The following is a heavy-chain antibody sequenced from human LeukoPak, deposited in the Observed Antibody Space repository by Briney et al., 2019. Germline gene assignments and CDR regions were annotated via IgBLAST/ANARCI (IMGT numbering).Heavy chain of an antibody. J-gene: IGHJ4*02. V-gene: IGHV3-33*06. CDR2: IWYDGSNK. CDR1: GFTFSSYG. Sequence: GGSLRLSCAASGFTFSSYGMHWVRQAPGKGLEWAAVIWYDGSNKYYADSVKGRFTISRDNSKNTLYLQMNSLRAEDTAVYYCAKELSSGWYYFDYWGQGTLVTVSS. D-gene: IGHD6-19*01. CDR3: AKELSSGWYYFDY.